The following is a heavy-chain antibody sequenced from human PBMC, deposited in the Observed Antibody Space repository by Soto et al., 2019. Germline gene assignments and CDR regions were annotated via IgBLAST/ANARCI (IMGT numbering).Heavy chain of an antibody. J-gene: IGHJ4*02. CDR3: ARGTRFLEWLLYSDY. Sequence: PGGSLRLSCVDSGFTFGRYWMSWVRQAPGKGLEWVANINPDGSSKYYPESVKGRFTISRDNAKNSLYLQMNSLRAEDTAVYYCARGTRFLEWLLYSDYWGQGTLVTVSS. CDR1: GFTFGRYW. D-gene: IGHD3-3*01. CDR2: INPDGSSK. V-gene: IGHV3-7*01.